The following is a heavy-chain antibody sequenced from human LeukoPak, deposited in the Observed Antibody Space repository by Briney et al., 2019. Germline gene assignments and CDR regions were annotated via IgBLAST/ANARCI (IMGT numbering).Heavy chain of an antibody. D-gene: IGHD4-17*01. CDR3: ARATKYGDYVY. CDR2: FDPEDGET. V-gene: IGHV1-24*01. CDR1: GYTLTELS. J-gene: IGHJ4*02. Sequence: ASVKVSCKVSGYTLTELSMHWVRQAPGKGLEWMGGFDPEDGETIYAQKFQGRVTMTRDTSTSTVYMELSSLRSEDTAVYYCARATKYGDYVYWGQGTLVTVSS.